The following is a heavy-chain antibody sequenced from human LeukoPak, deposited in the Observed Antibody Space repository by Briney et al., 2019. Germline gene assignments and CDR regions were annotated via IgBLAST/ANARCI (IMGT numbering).Heavy chain of an antibody. Sequence: GGSLRLSCAASGFTFSSYAMSWVRQAPGKGLEWVSVISGSGDYTYYADSVKGRFTVSRDNSKNTLSLQMNSLRAEDTAIYYCAKDSFYYDIRGYFDYWGQETLVTVSS. CDR2: ISGSGDYT. D-gene: IGHD3-22*01. CDR3: AKDSFYYDIRGYFDY. CDR1: GFTFSSYA. J-gene: IGHJ4*02. V-gene: IGHV3-23*01.